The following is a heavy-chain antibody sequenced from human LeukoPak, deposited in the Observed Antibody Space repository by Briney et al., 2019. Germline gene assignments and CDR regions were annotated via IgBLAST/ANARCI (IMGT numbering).Heavy chain of an antibody. V-gene: IGHV3-7*03. Sequence: GGSLRLSCAASGFTFSSYWMSWVRQVPGKGLEWVANIKQDGSEKYYVDSVKGRFTISRDNAKNSLYLQMNSLRAEDTAVYYCAREYYYDSSGYYYDGFGYFDYWGQGTLVTVSS. CDR2: IKQDGSEK. D-gene: IGHD3-22*01. J-gene: IGHJ4*02. CDR3: AREYYYDSSGYYYDGFGYFDY. CDR1: GFTFSSYW.